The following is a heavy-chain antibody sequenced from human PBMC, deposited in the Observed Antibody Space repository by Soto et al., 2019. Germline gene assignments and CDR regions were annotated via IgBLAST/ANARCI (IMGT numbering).Heavy chain of an antibody. J-gene: IGHJ3*02. CDR1: GDSVSSNSAA. CDR2: TYYRSKWYN. V-gene: IGHV6-1*01. CDR3: ARLMITFGGVIIPGAFDI. Sequence: PSQTLSLTCAISGDSVSSNSAAWNWIRQSPSRGLEWLGRTYYRSKWYNDYAVSVKSRITINPDTYTNQFSLQLNPLTPEDTAVYYCARLMITFGGVIIPGAFDIWGQGTMVTVSS. D-gene: IGHD3-16*02.